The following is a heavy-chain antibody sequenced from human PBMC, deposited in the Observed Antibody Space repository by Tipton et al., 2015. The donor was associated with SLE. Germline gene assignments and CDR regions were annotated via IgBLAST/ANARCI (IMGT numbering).Heavy chain of an antibody. V-gene: IGHV4-34*01. CDR2: IKHSGST. D-gene: IGHD6-19*01. Sequence: LRLSCAVYGGSFSGYYWSWIRQPPGKGLEWIGEIKHSGSTNYNPSPKSRVTISVDTSKNRFSLKLSSVTAADTAVYYCAISPEAVAGDAAFDIWGQGTMVTVSS. CDR1: GGSFSGYY. J-gene: IGHJ3*02. CDR3: AISPEAVAGDAAFDI.